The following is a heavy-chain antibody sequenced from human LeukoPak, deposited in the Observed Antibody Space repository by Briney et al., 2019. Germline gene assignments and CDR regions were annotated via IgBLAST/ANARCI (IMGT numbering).Heavy chain of an antibody. J-gene: IGHJ4*02. CDR1: GGSISSGDYY. V-gene: IGHV4-30-4*08. Sequence: SQTLSLTCTVSGGSISSGDYYWSWIRQPPGKGLEWIGYIYYSGSTYYNPSLKSRVTISVDTSKNQFSLKLSFVTAADTAVYYCARVWYSSSCFDYWGQGTLVTVSS. CDR3: ARVWYSSSCFDY. D-gene: IGHD6-13*01. CDR2: IYYSGST.